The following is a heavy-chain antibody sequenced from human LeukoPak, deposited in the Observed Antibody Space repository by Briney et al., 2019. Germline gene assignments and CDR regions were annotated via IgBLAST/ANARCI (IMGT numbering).Heavy chain of an antibody. J-gene: IGHJ4*02. CDR2: ISSSSSYI. CDR3: ATPPFYYDSSEGDY. CDR1: GFTFSSYS. V-gene: IGHV3-21*01. Sequence: GGSLRLSCAASGFTFSSYSMNWVRQAPGKGLEWVSSISSSSSYIYYADSVKGRFTISRDNAKNSLYLQMNSLRAEDTAVYYCATPPFYYDSSEGDYWGQGTLVTASS. D-gene: IGHD3-22*01.